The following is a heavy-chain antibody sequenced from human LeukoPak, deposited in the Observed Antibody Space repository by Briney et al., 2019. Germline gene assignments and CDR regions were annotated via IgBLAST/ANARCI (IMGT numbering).Heavy chain of an antibody. CDR3: ARGSGVVKPGYYFDY. Sequence: ASVKVSCKASVDTFTSYYMHWVRQAPGQGLEWMGIINPSGGSTSYAQKFQGRVTMTRDTFTSTVYMELSSLRSEDTAVYYCARGSGVVKPGYYFDYWGQGTLVTVSS. D-gene: IGHD3-3*01. CDR2: INPSGGST. CDR1: VDTFTSYY. V-gene: IGHV1-46*01. J-gene: IGHJ4*02.